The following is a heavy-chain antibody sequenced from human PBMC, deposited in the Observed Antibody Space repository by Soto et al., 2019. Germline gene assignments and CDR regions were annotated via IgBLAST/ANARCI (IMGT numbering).Heavy chain of an antibody. D-gene: IGHD2-21*02. V-gene: IGHV4-59*01. CDR1: GGSISSYY. J-gene: IGHJ6*02. CDR3: ARDLWGYCGTDCYPLDV. Sequence: QVQLQESDPGLVKPSETLSLTCTVSGGSISSYYWSWIRQPPGKGLEWIGYMYNTGSTVYNPSLKSRGTISVXXSXNPXSLKLNAVTAADTAVYYCARDLWGYCGTDCYPLDVWGQGTTVTVSS. CDR2: MYNTGST.